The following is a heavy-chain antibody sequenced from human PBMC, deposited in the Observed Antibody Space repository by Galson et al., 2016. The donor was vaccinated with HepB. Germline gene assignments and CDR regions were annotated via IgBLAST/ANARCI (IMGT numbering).Heavy chain of an antibody. V-gene: IGHV3-23*01. CDR2: ISDSDGST. D-gene: IGHD3-3*01. J-gene: IGHJ6*02. CDR1: GFTLSNYA. CDR3: AKDGSSSLRFLDLGRRKNYGMEV. Sequence: SLRLSCAASGFTLSNYAMSWVRQAPGKGLEWVSGISDSDGSTNYADSVKGRFTIPRDNSKNTLYLQMNSLRAEDTAVYYCAKDGSSSLRFLDLGRRKNYGMEVWGQGTTVTVSS.